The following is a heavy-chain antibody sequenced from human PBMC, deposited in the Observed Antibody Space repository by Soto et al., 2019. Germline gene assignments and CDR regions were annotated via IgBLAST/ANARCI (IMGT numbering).Heavy chain of an antibody. Sequence: GASVKVSCKASGYTFTSYGIHWVRQAPGQRLEWMGWINAANGDTKYSPKFQGRVTITRDTSASTAYMELSSLRSEDTAVYYCARVGYYDSSGYDYWGQGTLVTVSS. CDR1: GYTFTSYG. J-gene: IGHJ4*02. CDR2: INAANGDT. D-gene: IGHD3-22*01. CDR3: ARVGYYDSSGYDY. V-gene: IGHV1-3*01.